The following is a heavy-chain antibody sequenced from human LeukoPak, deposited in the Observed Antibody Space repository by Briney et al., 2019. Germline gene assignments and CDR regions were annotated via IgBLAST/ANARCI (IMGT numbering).Heavy chain of an antibody. V-gene: IGHV3-48*01. Sequence: GGSLRLSCTASGFTFSTFHMHWVRQAPGKGLEWVSYINYHSQPTYYADSVKGRFTISRDNAKSSLYLQLNDLRAEDTAVYYCVRDGGMIRFGGQDVWGQGTTVTVS. CDR2: INYHSQPT. CDR1: GFTFSTFH. J-gene: IGHJ6*02. CDR3: VRDGGMIRFGGQDV. D-gene: IGHD3-16*01.